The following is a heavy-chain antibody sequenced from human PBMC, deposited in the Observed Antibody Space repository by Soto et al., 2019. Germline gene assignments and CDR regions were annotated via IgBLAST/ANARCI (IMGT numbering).Heavy chain of an antibody. J-gene: IGHJ5*02. V-gene: IGHV3-30*18. Sequence: QVQLVESGGGVVQPGRSLRLSCAASGFTFSSYGMHWVRQAPGKGLEWVAVISYDGSNKYYADSVKGRFTISRDNSKNTLYLQMNSLRAEDTAVYYCAKTAVAVRYADWFDPWGQGTLVTVSS. D-gene: IGHD6-19*01. CDR2: ISYDGSNK. CDR3: AKTAVAVRYADWFDP. CDR1: GFTFSSYG.